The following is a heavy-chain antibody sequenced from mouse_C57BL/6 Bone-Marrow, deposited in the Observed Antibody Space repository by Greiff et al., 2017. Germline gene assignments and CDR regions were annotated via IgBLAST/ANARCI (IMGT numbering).Heavy chain of an antibody. Sequence: QVQLQQPGAELVRPGSSVKLSCKASGYTFTSYWMHWVKQRPIQGLEWIGNIDPSDSETHYNQKFKDKATLTVDKSSSTAYMQLSSLTSEDSAVYYCARSYYYGSSISYWYFDVWGTGTTVTVSS. CDR1: GYTFTSYW. D-gene: IGHD1-1*01. J-gene: IGHJ1*03. CDR3: ARSYYYGSSISYWYFDV. CDR2: IDPSDSET. V-gene: IGHV1-52*01.